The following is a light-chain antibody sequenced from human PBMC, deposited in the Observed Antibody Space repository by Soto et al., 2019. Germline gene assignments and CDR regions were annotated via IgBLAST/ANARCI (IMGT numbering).Light chain of an antibody. Sequence: EILMTQSPATLSVSPGERATLSCRASQSVTGNYLAWYQQKPGQAPRLLVYGASSRATGIPDRFSGSGSGTDFTLTISRLEPDDFAVYYCHQYGASPLPGDSPLPFGGGTKVEIK. J-gene: IGKJ4*01. V-gene: IGKV3-20*01. CDR2: GAS. CDR3: HQYGASPLPGDSPLP. CDR1: QSVTGNY.